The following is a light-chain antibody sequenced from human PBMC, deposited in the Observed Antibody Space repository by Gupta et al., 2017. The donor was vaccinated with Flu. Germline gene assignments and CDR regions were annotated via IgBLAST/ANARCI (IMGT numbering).Light chain of an antibody. J-gene: IGLJ3*02. CDR1: KMGSNS. Sequence: GQEDTMECGIEKMGSNSVHWYQQKTGQAPVLVVYDDTQRPSGIAARLSGSISGYTATLTISRVEDGDEADYYCQMWDSSRDDGVFGVGTKLTVL. CDR3: QMWDSSRDDGV. CDR2: DDT. V-gene: IGLV3-21*02.